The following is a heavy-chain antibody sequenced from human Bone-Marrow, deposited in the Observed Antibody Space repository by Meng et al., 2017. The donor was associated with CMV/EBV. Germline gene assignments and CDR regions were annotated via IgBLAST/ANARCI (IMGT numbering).Heavy chain of an antibody. V-gene: IGHV3-66*02. Sequence: GESLKISWAVSGFTVSSKYMNWVRQAPGKGLEWVSVIYSGGTTYYADSVKGRFTISRDNSKNTLYLQMNSLRAEDTAVYYCARDYPGYCSSTSCPVDYWGQGTLVTVSS. CDR2: IYSGGTT. CDR1: GFTVSSKY. J-gene: IGHJ4*02. D-gene: IGHD2-2*01. CDR3: ARDYPGYCSSTSCPVDY.